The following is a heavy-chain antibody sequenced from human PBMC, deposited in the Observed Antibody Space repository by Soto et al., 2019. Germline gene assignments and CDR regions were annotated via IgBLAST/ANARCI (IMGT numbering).Heavy chain of an antibody. D-gene: IGHD3-22*01. CDR3: AKDGSYYDSPTESDF. CDR1: GFTFSSYS. Sequence: LXLSCAASGFTFSSYSMSWVRQAPGKGLGWVSAISGSGYHSYYADAVKGRFTISRDNSKNTLYLQMNSLRAEDTAVYYCAKDGSYYDSPTESDFWGQGTLVTVSS. V-gene: IGHV3-23*01. CDR2: ISGSGYHS. J-gene: IGHJ4*02.